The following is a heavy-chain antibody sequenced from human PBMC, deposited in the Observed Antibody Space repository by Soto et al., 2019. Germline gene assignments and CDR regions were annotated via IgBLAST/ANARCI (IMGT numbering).Heavy chain of an antibody. J-gene: IGHJ4*02. CDR2: IDTSGTKI. V-gene: IGHV3-11*01. CDR1: GYTFSDYY. CDR3: ASHYDMWSGYLSPVDY. Sequence: QVQLVESGGDLVKPGGSLRLSCAASGYTFSDYYMSWIRHAPGKGLEWISYIDTSGTKIYYADSVKGRFTITRDNAKNSLYLEMNSLRDEDTAVDYCASHYDMWSGYLSPVDYWGQGTLVTVSS. D-gene: IGHD3-3*01.